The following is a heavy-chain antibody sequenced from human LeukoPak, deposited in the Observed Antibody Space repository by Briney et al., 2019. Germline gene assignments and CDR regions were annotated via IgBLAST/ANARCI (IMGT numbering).Heavy chain of an antibody. D-gene: IGHD1-14*01. CDR2: IGSDSGGI. CDR3: AKYRTTSAPPRNFDY. CDR1: GFTFSSFA. Sequence: GGSLRLSCAASGFTFSSFAMIWVRQTPGKGLEWVSVIGSDSGGIQYADSVKGRFTISRDNSKNTLYLQMNSLRADDTAVYYCAKYRTTSAPPRNFDYWGQGAVVTVSS. V-gene: IGHV3-23*01. J-gene: IGHJ4*02.